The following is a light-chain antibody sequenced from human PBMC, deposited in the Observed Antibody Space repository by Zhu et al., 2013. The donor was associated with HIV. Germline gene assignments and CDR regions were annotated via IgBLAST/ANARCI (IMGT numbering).Light chain of an antibody. J-gene: IGKJ1*01. Sequence: ETVMKQSPATLSVSPGKRVTLSCRASQSVRSNLAWYHQKPGQAPTLLIYGASSRASGIGARFSGSGSGTEFTLTIGSLQSEDFAVYYCHQYNNWPPTFGQGTKVEI. CDR2: GAS. CDR3: HQYNNWPPT. CDR1: QSVRSN. V-gene: IGKV3-15*01.